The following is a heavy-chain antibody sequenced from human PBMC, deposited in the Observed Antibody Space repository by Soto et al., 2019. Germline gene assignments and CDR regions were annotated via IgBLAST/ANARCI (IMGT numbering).Heavy chain of an antibody. Sequence: ASVKVSCKASGYTFTGNYGHWVRQAPGQGLEWMGWINPNSGGTSYTQTFQGRVTMTRDTSITTAYMEVSRLRYDDTAVYYCAASPSSTIAQFDSWGQGTLVTVSS. V-gene: IGHV1-2*02. CDR2: INPNSGGT. D-gene: IGHD6-13*01. CDR3: AASPSSTIAQFDS. J-gene: IGHJ4*02. CDR1: GYTFTGNY.